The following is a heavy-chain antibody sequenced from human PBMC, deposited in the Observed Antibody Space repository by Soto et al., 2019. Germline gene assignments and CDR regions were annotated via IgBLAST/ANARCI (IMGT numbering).Heavy chain of an antibody. CDR1: GGSFSGYY. V-gene: IGHV4-34*01. J-gene: IGHJ4*02. CDR3: ARGAADDFWSGYYYFDY. D-gene: IGHD3-3*01. Sequence: PSETLSLTCAVYGGSFSGYYWSWIRQPPGKGLEWIGEINHSGSTNYNPSLKSRVTISVDTSKNQFSLKLSSVTAADTAVYYCARGAADDFWSGYYYFDYWGQGTLVTVSS. CDR2: INHSGST.